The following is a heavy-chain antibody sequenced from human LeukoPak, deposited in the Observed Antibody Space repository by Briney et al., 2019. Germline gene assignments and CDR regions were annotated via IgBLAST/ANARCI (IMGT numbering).Heavy chain of an antibody. CDR2: IRYDGSNK. CDR3: AKAGSSSWYVFDY. D-gene: IGHD6-13*01. V-gene: IGHV3-30*02. J-gene: IGHJ4*02. CDR1: GFTFSSYG. Sequence: GGSLRLSCAASGFTFSSYGMHWVRQAPGKGLEWVAFIRYDGSNKYYADSVKGRFTISRDNSKNTLYLQMNSLRAEDTAVYYCAKAGSSSWYVFDYWGQGTLVTVSS.